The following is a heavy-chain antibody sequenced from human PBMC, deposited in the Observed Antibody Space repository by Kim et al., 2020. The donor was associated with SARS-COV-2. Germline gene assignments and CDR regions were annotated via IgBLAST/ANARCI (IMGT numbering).Heavy chain of an antibody. CDR3: ARDFGRYGSGPGRSGWYSYYYGMDV. V-gene: IGHV3-7*01. CDR2: IKQDGSEK. CDR1: GFTFSSYW. Sequence: GGSLRLSCAASGFTFSSYWMSWVRQAPGKGLEWVANIKQDGSEKYYVDSVKGRFTISRDNAKNSLYLQMNSLRAEDTAVYYCARDFGRYGSGPGRSGWYSYYYGMDVWGQGTTVTVSS. J-gene: IGHJ6*02. D-gene: IGHD3-10*01.